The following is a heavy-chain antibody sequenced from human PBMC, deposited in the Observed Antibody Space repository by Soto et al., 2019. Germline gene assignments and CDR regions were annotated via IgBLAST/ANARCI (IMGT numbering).Heavy chain of an antibody. CDR2: IYWDDDK. Sequence: QITLKESGPTLVTPTQTLTLTCTFSGFSLSSTRVAVGWIRQPPGKALEWLALIYWDDDKRDSPFLKSRLTITKDTSKNPVVLKMTHMDPVDTATYYCAHSVVAGLGYYFDYWGQGTLVTVSS. V-gene: IGHV2-5*02. CDR1: GFSLSSTRVA. CDR3: AHSVVAGLGYYFDY. J-gene: IGHJ4*02. D-gene: IGHD6-19*01.